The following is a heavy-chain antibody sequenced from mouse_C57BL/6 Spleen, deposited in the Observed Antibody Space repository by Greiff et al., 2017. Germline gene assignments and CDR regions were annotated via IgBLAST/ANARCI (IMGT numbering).Heavy chain of an antibody. Sequence: QVQLQQSGAELVRPGASVTLSCKASGYTFTDYEMHWVKQTPVHGLEWIGAIDPETGGTAYNQKFKGKAILTADKSSSTAYMELRSLTSEDSAVYYCTRRRQLRLLDYWGQGTTLTVSS. D-gene: IGHD3-2*02. J-gene: IGHJ2*01. V-gene: IGHV1-15*01. CDR3: TRRRQLRLLDY. CDR2: IDPETGGT. CDR1: GYTFTDYE.